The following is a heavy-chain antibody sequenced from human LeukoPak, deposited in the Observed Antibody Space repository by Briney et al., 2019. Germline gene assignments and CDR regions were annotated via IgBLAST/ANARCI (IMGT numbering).Heavy chain of an antibody. CDR1: GFTFSSYS. Sequence: PGGTRRFSCAASGFTFSSYSMNWVRQAPGNGLDWVSSTSSSSSYIYYADSVKGRFTISRDNAKNSLYLQMNSLRAEDTAVYFFFFELETAYEILRRYGMDVWGQGTTVTVSS. CDR3: FFELETAYEILRRYGMDV. V-gene: IGHV3-21*01. J-gene: IGHJ6*02. D-gene: IGHD5-24*01. CDR2: TSSSSSYI.